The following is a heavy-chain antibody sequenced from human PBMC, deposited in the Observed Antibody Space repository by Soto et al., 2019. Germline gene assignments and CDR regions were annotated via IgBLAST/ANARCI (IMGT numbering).Heavy chain of an antibody. CDR2: FDPEDGET. J-gene: IGHJ4*01. Sequence: ASVKVSCKVSGYTLTELSMHWVRQAPGKGLEWMGGFDPEDGETIYAQKFQGRVTMTEDTSTDTAYMELSSLRSEDTAVYYCATAYPGIAAAGSFDYRGQRNLLTISS. V-gene: IGHV1-24*01. CDR3: ATAYPGIAAAGSFDY. D-gene: IGHD6-25*01. CDR1: GYTLTELS.